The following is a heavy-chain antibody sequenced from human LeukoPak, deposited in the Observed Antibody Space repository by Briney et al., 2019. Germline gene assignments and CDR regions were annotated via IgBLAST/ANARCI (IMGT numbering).Heavy chain of an antibody. V-gene: IGHV3-21*01. CDR3: ARVWDYDSSGNDAFDI. CDR1: GFTFSSYS. Sequence: PGGSLRLSCAASGFTFSSYSMNWVRQAPGKGLEWVSSISSSSSYIYYADSVKGRFTISRDNAKNSLYLQTNSLRAEDTAVYYCARVWDYDSSGNDAFDIWGQGTMVTVSS. D-gene: IGHD3-22*01. J-gene: IGHJ3*02. CDR2: ISSSSSYI.